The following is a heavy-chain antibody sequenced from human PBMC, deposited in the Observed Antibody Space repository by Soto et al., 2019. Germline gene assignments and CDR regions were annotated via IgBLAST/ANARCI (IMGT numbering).Heavy chain of an antibody. V-gene: IGHV5-51*01. D-gene: IGHD1-26*01. CDR1: GYTFTSHW. J-gene: IGHJ5*02. Sequence: GESLKISCKGSGYTFTSHWIGWVRQMPGKGLEWMGIIYPGDSDTRYSPSFQGQVIISADKSITTAYLQWRSLKASDTAMYYCVTVGVVGGTSLSNAWFEPWGQGTMVTVSS. CDR3: VTVGVVGGTSLSNAWFEP. CDR2: IYPGDSDT.